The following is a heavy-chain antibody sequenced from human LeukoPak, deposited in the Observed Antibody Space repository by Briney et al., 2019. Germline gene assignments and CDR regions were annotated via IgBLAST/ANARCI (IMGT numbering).Heavy chain of an antibody. J-gene: IGHJ4*02. V-gene: IGHV3-23*01. Sequence: GRSLRLSCAASGFTISNYDMHWVRQAPGKGLEWVSSISSGAGTYYADSVKGRFTISRDNSKNTLYLQMNSLRAEDTAEYYCAKVRGSYGSGIIDYWGQGTLVTVSS. D-gene: IGHD3-10*01. CDR3: AKVRGSYGSGIIDY. CDR1: GFTISNYD. CDR2: ISSGAGT.